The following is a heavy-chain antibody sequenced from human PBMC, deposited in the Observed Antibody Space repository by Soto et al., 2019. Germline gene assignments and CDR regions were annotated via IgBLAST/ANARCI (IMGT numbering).Heavy chain of an antibody. Sequence: ASVKVSCKASGYTFTSYGISWVRQAPGQGLEWMGWISAYNGNTNYAQKLQGRVTMTTDTSTSTAYMELRSLRSDDTAVYYCARDSSSWYLLEVDYWGQGTLVTVSS. CDR1: GYTFTSYG. CDR2: ISAYNGNT. D-gene: IGHD6-13*01. J-gene: IGHJ4*02. CDR3: ARDSSSWYLLEVDY. V-gene: IGHV1-18*01.